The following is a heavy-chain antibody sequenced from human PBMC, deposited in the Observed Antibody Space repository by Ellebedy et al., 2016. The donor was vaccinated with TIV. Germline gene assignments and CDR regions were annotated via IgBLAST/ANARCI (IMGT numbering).Heavy chain of an antibody. Sequence: GESLKISXAGSGFTFSSYAMTWVRQAPGKGLEWVSTISGSGDITYYAESVKGRFTISRDNSKSTLWLQMNSLRADDTAVYYCAKDRSALGRFPSADYWGQGTLVTVSS. CDR1: GFTFSSYA. CDR3: AKDRSALGRFPSADY. D-gene: IGHD7-27*01. V-gene: IGHV3-23*01. CDR2: ISGSGDIT. J-gene: IGHJ4*02.